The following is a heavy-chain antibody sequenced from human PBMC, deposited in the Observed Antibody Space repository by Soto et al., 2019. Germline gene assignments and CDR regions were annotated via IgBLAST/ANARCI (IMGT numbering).Heavy chain of an antibody. V-gene: IGHV1-46*01. CDR3: ARDLFPDLSRSSGGMDV. CDR1: GYTFTSYY. J-gene: IGHJ6*02. Sequence: ASVKVSCKASGYTFTSYYMHWVRQAPGQGLEWMGIINPSGGSTSYAQKFQGRVTMTRDTSTSTVYMELSSLRSEDTAVYYCARDLFPDLSRSSGGMDVWGQGTTVTVSS. CDR2: INPSGGST. D-gene: IGHD3-10*01.